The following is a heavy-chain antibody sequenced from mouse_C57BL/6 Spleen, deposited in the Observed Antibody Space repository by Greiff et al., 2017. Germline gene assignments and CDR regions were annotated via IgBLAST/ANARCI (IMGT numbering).Heavy chain of an antibody. Sequence: VKLQESGAELVRPGASVKLSCKASGYTFTDYYINWVKQRPGQGLEWIARIYPGSGNTYYNEKFKGKATLTAEKSSSTAYMQLSSLTSEDSAVYFCAREGTTVVATSYFDYWGQGTTLTVSS. CDR1: GYTFTDYY. CDR3: AREGTTVVATSYFDY. V-gene: IGHV1-76*01. J-gene: IGHJ2*01. CDR2: IYPGSGNT. D-gene: IGHD1-1*01.